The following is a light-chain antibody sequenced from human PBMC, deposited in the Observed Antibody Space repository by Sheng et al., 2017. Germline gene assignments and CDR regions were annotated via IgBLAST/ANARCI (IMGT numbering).Light chain of an antibody. V-gene: IGLV3-21*02. CDR2: DDS. CDR1: NIGSKA. CDR3: HVWDSGSVV. J-gene: IGLJ2*01. Sequence: YVLTQPPSVSVAPGQTATISCGGHNIGSKAVHWYRQKPGQAPVLVVYDDSDRPLGIPVRVSGSNSGNTATLTISWVEAGDEADYYCHVWDSGSVVFGGGTKLTVL.